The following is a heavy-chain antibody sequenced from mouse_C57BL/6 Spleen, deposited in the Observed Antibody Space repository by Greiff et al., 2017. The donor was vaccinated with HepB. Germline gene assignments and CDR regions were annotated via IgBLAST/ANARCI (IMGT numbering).Heavy chain of an antibody. CDR3: ARRGYDAMDY. J-gene: IGHJ4*01. CDR1: GYTFTAYY. CDR2: IGPGSGST. Sequence: QVQLQQSGAELVKPGASVQISCQASGYTFTAYYINWVKQRPGQGLEWIGKIGPGSGSTYYNEKFKGKATLTADKSSSTAYMQLSSLTSEDSAVYFCARRGYDAMDYWGQGTSVTVSS. V-gene: IGHV1-77*01.